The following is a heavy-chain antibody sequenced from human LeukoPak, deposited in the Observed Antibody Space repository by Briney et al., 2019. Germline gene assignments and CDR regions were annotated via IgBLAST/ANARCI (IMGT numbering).Heavy chain of an antibody. CDR3: ARNQRRLDY. D-gene: IGHD1-14*01. CDR1: GFTFSTYW. Sequence: GGSLRLSCAASGFTFSTYWMSWVRQAPGKGLELVANIKQDGSEKYYVDSVKGRFTISRDNAKNSLYLQVNSLRAEDTAVYYCARNQRRLDYWGQGILVTVSS. V-gene: IGHV3-7*01. J-gene: IGHJ4*02. CDR2: IKQDGSEK.